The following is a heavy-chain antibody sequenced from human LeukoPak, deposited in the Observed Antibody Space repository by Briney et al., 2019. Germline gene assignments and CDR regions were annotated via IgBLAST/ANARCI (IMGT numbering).Heavy chain of an antibody. Sequence: GRSLRLYCAASGFTFSNYGMNWVRQAPGKGLEWVAVIWYDGSNKYYADSVKGRFTISRDNSKNTLFLQMNSLRAEDTAIYYCAKRVFAAAQDNFFHYWGPGTLVTVSS. D-gene: IGHD2-15*01. CDR1: GFTFSNYG. V-gene: IGHV3-33*06. CDR3: AKRVFAAAQDNFFHY. J-gene: IGHJ4*02. CDR2: IWYDGSNK.